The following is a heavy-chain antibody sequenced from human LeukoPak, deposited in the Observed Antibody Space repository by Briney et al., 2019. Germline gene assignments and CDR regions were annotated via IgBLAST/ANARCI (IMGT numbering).Heavy chain of an antibody. D-gene: IGHD2-21*02. CDR2: IKQDGSEK. Sequence: GGSLRLSCAASGFTFSSYWMSWVRQAPGKGLEWVANIKQDGSEKYYVDSVKGRFTISRDNAKNSLYLQMNSLRAEDTAVYYCARAEPYCGGDCFSAFDIWGQGTMVTVSS. V-gene: IGHV3-7*01. CDR3: ARAEPYCGGDCFSAFDI. CDR1: GFTFSSYW. J-gene: IGHJ3*02.